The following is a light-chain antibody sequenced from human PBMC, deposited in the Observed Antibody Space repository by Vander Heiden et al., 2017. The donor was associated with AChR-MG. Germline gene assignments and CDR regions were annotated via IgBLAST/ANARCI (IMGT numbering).Light chain of an antibody. CDR3: QQYSRSQT. CDR1: QPLSNIY. J-gene: IGKJ1*01. Sequence: IVLTQSPGTLSLSPGEGASLSCRASQPLSNIYLAWYQQKPGQAPRLLISGASSRATGIPDRFSGSGSGTDFTLTISRLEPEDFAVYYCQQYSRSQTFGQGTKVEIK. CDR2: GAS. V-gene: IGKV3-20*01.